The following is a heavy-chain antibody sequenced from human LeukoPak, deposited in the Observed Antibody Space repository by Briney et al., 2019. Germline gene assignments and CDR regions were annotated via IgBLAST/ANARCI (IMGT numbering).Heavy chain of an antibody. CDR1: GFTFDDYA. V-gene: IGHV3-43D*03. Sequence: PGGSLRLSCAASGFTFDDYAMHWVRHAPGKGLEWVSLISWDGGSTYYADSVKGRFTISRDNSKNSLYLQMNSLRAEDTALYYCAKDKRRGDYGLCFDYWGQGTLVTVSS. D-gene: IGHD4-17*01. CDR3: AKDKRRGDYGLCFDY. CDR2: ISWDGGST. J-gene: IGHJ4*02.